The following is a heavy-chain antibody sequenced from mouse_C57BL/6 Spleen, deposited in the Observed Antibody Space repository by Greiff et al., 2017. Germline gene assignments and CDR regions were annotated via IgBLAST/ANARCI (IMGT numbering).Heavy chain of an antibody. J-gene: IGHJ2*01. D-gene: IGHD2-3*01. CDR3: ADGYYLYNDY. CDR1: GFNIKNSY. CDR2: IDPANGNT. Sequence: VQLQQSVAELVRPGASVKLSCTASGFNIKNSYMHWVKQRPEQGLEWIARIDPANGNTTYAPKYQGKSPITADTTSNTAYLQLSSLTSEHTAVYYCADGYYLYNDYWGQGTTLTVSS. V-gene: IGHV14-3*01.